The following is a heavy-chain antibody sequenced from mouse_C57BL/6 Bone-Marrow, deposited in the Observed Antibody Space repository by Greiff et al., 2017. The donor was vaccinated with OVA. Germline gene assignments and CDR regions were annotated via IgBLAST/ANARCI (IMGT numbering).Heavy chain of an antibody. V-gene: IGHV5-2*01. D-gene: IGHD2-3*01. CDR3: ASYDCSYFDY. CDR2: INSDGGST. Sequence: EVKLVESGGGLVQPGESLKLSCESNEYEFPSHDMSWVRKTPEKRLELVAAINSDGGSTYYPDTMEGPFIISRDNTKKTLYLLMSSLRSEDTALYYCASYDCSYFDYWGQGTTLTVSS. CDR1: EYEFPSHD. J-gene: IGHJ2*01.